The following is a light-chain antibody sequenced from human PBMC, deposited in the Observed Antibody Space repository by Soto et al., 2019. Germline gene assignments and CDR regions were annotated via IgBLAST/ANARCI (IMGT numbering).Light chain of an antibody. CDR3: SSYAGSNHYV. J-gene: IGLJ1*01. CDR2: EVS. CDR1: SSDVGGYNY. V-gene: IGLV2-8*01. Sequence: QSALTQPPSASGSPGQSVTISCTGTSSDVGGYNYVSWYQHHPGKAPKLMIHEVSERPSGVPDRFSGSKSGDTASLTVSGLQAEDEADYYCSSYAGSNHYVFGTGTKLTVL.